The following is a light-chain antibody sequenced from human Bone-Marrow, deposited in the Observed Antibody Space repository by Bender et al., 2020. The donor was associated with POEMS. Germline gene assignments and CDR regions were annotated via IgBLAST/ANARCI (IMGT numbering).Light chain of an antibody. CDR1: ISNIGFNT. V-gene: IGLV1-36*01. Sequence: QSVLTQPPSVSEAPRQRVTISCSGTISNIGFNTVSWFQKLPGKAPKLLIYYDDLLPSGVSARFSGSKSGTSASLAINGLQSEDEATYYCASWDDSLSAVIFGGGTKLTVL. J-gene: IGLJ2*01. CDR3: ASWDDSLSAVI. CDR2: YDD.